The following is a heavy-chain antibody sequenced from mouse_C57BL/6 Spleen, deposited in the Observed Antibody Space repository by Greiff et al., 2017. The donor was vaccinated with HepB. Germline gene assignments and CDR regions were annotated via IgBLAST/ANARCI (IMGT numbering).Heavy chain of an antibody. Sequence: EVMLVESEGGLVQPGSSMKLSCTASGFTFSDYYMAWVRQVPEKGLEWVANINYDGSSTYYLESLKSRFIISRDNAKNLLYLQMSSLKSEDTATYYCASYDYDGGFAYWGQGTLVTVSA. CDR1: GFTFSDYY. J-gene: IGHJ3*01. D-gene: IGHD2-4*01. CDR2: INYDGSST. V-gene: IGHV5-16*01. CDR3: ASYDYDGGFAY.